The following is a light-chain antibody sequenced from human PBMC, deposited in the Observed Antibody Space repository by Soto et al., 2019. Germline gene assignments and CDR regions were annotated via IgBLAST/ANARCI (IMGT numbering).Light chain of an antibody. CDR3: QQYNSYWT. CDR2: DAS. Sequence: DIQMNPSPPPPAASVGDRGLLPFRASQSISRWLAWYQQKPGKAPKLLIYDASSLQSGVPSRFSGSGSGTEFTLTISSLQPDDFATYYCQQYNSYWTFGQGTKVDI. V-gene: IGKV1-5*01. J-gene: IGKJ1*01. CDR1: QSISRW.